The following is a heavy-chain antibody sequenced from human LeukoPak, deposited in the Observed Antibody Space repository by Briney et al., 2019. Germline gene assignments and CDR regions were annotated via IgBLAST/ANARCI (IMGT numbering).Heavy chain of an antibody. CDR1: GYTFTSYD. D-gene: IGHD2-8*01. Sequence: GASVKVSCKASGYTFTSYDINWVRQATGQGLEWMGWMSPNSGNTGYAQKFQGRVTMTRNTSISTAYMELSSLRSEDTAVYYCARGNDDYYYYGMDVWGQGTTVTVSS. V-gene: IGHV1-8*01. J-gene: IGHJ6*02. CDR2: MSPNSGNT. CDR3: ARGNDDYYYYGMDV.